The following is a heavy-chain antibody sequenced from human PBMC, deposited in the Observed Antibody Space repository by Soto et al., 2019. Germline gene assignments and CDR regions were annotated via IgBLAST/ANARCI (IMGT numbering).Heavy chain of an antibody. CDR3: ARAFLNGFNV. D-gene: IGHD2-8*01. J-gene: IGHJ6*04. V-gene: IGHV3-21*01. Sequence: EVQLVESGGGLVKPGGSLRLSCVASGFTFSGYSINWVRQAPGKGLEWVSYISGPSIYIYYADSVKGRFTISRDNAKSAGYLQMNSTRAEDTAVYYGARAFLNGFNVWGEGTTVSVSS. CDR2: ISGPSIYI. CDR1: GFTFSGYS.